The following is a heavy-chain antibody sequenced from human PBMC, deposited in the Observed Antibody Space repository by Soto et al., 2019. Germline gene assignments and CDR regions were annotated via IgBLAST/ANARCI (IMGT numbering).Heavy chain of an antibody. V-gene: IGHV3-23*01. CDR3: AKVGSYYEHFDHWYFDL. D-gene: IGHD3-22*01. CDR2: ITRNGDHT. Sequence: EVQLLESGGGLVQPGGSLRLSCAASGFTFSVYAMTGVRHAPGKGLEWVSAITRNGDHTNYVGSVKGRFTVSRDNSRNTLYLQMSSLRAVDTAVYYCAKVGSYYEHFDHWYFDLWGRGTLVTVSS. CDR1: GFTFSVYA. J-gene: IGHJ2*01.